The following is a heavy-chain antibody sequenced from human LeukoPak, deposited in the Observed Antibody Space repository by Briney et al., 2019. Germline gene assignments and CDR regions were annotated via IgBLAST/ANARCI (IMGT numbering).Heavy chain of an antibody. CDR1: GGTFSSYA. CDR2: IIPILGIA. D-gene: IGHD1-7*01. J-gene: IGHJ4*02. V-gene: IGHV1-69*04. Sequence: SVKVSCKASGGTFSSYAISWVRQAPGQGLEWMGRIIPILGIANYAQKFQGRVTITADKSTSTAYMELSSLRSEDTAAYYCARDPVALRNFDYWGQGTLVTVSS. CDR3: ARDPVALRNFDY.